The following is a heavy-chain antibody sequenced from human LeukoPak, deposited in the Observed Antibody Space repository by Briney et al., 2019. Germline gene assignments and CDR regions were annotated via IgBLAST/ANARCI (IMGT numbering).Heavy chain of an antibody. V-gene: IGHV4-59*01. D-gene: IGHD3-10*01. Sequence: SETLSLTCTDSGGSISSDYWSWIRQPPGKGLEWIGYIYYSGSTNYNPSLKSRVTISVDTSKNQFSLKLSSVTAADTAVYYCARAGITMVRGVIIPYYYYYMDVWGKGTTVTVSS. CDR3: ARAGITMVRGVIIPYYYYYMDV. J-gene: IGHJ6*03. CDR1: GGSISSDY. CDR2: IYYSGST.